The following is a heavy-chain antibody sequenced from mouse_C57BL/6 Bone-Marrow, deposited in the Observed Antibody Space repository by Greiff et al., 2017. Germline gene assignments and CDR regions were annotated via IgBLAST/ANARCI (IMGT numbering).Heavy chain of an antibody. CDR1: GYTFTDYY. Sequence: EVQGVESGPVLVKPGASVKMSCKASGYTFTDYYMNWVKQSHGKSLEWIGVINPYNGGTSYNQKFKGKATLTVAKSSSTAYMELNSLTSEDSAVYYSAREGSNFYAMDYWGQGTSVTVSS. J-gene: IGHJ4*01. V-gene: IGHV1-19*01. D-gene: IGHD2-5*01. CDR3: AREGSNFYAMDY. CDR2: INPYNGGT.